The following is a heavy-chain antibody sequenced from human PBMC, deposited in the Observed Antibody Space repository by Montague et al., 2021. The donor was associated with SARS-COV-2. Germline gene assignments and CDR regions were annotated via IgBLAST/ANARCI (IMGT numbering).Heavy chain of an antibody. CDR3: ARGDVEMATIKSGGPFYHFDY. CDR2: IYYSGST. CDR1: GSSISSYY. Sequence: SETLSLTCTVSGSSISSYYWSWIRQPPGKGLEWIGYIYYSGSTNXXPSLKSPVTISVDTSTNQYSLKLSSVTAADTAVYYCARGDVEMATIKSGGPFYHFDYWGQGTLVTVSS. J-gene: IGHJ4*02. V-gene: IGHV4-59*13. D-gene: IGHD5-24*01.